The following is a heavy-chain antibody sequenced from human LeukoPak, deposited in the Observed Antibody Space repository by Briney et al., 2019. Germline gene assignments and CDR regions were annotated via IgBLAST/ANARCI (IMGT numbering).Heavy chain of an antibody. CDR2: IYSGGST. Sequence: PGGSLRLSCAASGFPLSSNYMSWVRQAPGKGLEWVSVIYSGGSTYYADSVKGRFTISRDNSKNTLYLQMNSLRAEDTAVYYCVFAAYGDYKYFDYWGQGTLVTVSS. CDR1: GFPLSSNY. D-gene: IGHD4-17*01. V-gene: IGHV3-53*01. J-gene: IGHJ4*02. CDR3: VFAAYGDYKYFDY.